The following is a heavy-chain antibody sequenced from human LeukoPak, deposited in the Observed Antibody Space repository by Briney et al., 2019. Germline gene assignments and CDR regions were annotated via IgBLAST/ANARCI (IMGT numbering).Heavy chain of an antibody. CDR1: GGSFSGYY. D-gene: IGHD3-10*01. CDR2: INHSGST. Sequence: SETLSLTCAVYGGSFSGYYWSWIRQPPGKGLEWIGEINHSGSTNYNPSLKSRVTISVDTSKNQFSLKLSSVTAADTAVYYCARRGWYYGSGSPRYFDYWGQGTLVTVSS. CDR3: ARRGWYYGSGSPRYFDY. J-gene: IGHJ4*02. V-gene: IGHV4-34*01.